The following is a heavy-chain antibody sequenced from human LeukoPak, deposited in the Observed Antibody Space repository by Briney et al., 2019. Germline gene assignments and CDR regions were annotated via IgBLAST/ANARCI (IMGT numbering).Heavy chain of an antibody. D-gene: IGHD3-10*01. V-gene: IGHV1-69*13. J-gene: IGHJ4*02. CDR2: IIPIFGTA. CDR3: ARGYYGSGSYDY. CDR1: GYTFSDYT. Sequence: ASVKVSCKASGYTFSDYTMHWVRQAPGQGLEWMGGIIPIFGTANYAQKFQGRVTITADESTSTAYMELSSLRSEDTAVYYCARGYYGSGSYDYWGQGTLVTVSS.